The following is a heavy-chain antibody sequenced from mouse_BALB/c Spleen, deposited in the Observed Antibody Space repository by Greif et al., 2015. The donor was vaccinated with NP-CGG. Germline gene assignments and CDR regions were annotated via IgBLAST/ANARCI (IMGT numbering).Heavy chain of an antibody. CDR2: ISSGGGST. Sequence: EVKLMESGGGLVKPGGSLKLSCAASGFAFSSYDMSWVRQTPEKRLEWVAYISSGGGSTYYPDTVKGRFTISRDNAKNTLYLQMSSLKSEDTAVYYCARYGNWFAYWGQGTLVTVSA. CDR1: GFAFSSYD. V-gene: IGHV5-12-1*01. D-gene: IGHD2-1*01. J-gene: IGHJ3*01. CDR3: ARYGNWFAY.